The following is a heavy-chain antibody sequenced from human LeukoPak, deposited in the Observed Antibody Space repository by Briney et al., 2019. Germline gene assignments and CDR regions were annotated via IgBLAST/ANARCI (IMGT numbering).Heavy chain of an antibody. D-gene: IGHD6-13*01. CDR3: ARHTSIWYRHHSRILYFES. CDR1: GVSISSTSYH. V-gene: IGHV4-39*01. Sequence: SETLSPTCNVSGVSISSTSYHWGWIRQPPGKGLEWIGSISFTGNVHYNPSLKSRVTVSIATSDSYFSLNMNSVTAADTAVYYCARHTSIWYRHHSRILYFESWGQGTLVTVSS. CDR2: ISFTGNV. J-gene: IGHJ4*02.